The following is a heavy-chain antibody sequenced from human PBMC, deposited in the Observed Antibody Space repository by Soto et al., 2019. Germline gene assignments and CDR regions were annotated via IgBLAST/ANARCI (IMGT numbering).Heavy chain of an antibody. D-gene: IGHD6-25*01. CDR2: VSGNDGST. Sequence: EVQLLESGGGLVQPGGSLRLSCAASGFTFSSYAMNWVRQAPGKGLEWVSVVSGNDGSTYYADSVKGRFTISRDNSKNPLTLQMNSLGAEDTAVYYCAGRRSGWYSDYWGQGALVTVSS. V-gene: IGHV3-23*01. CDR1: GFTFSSYA. J-gene: IGHJ4*02. CDR3: AGRRSGWYSDY.